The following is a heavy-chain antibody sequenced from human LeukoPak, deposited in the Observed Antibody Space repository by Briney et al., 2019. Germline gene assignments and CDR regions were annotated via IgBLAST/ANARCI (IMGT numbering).Heavy chain of an antibody. Sequence: PSETLSLTCTVSGGSISSSSYYWGWIRQPPGKGLEWIGEINHSGSTNYNPSLKSRVTISVDTSKNQFSLKLSSVTAADTAVYYCARGRSYYDSSGYYVYWGQGTLVTVSS. CDR2: INHSGST. D-gene: IGHD3-22*01. J-gene: IGHJ4*02. V-gene: IGHV4-39*07. CDR1: GGSISSSSYY. CDR3: ARGRSYYDSSGYYVY.